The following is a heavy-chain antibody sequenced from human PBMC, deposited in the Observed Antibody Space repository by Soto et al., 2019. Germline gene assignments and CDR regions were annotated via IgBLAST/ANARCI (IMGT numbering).Heavy chain of an antibody. CDR1: GYTFTGYY. V-gene: IGHV1-2*04. CDR3: ARDGCSSTSCYMNAFDI. D-gene: IGHD2-2*02. J-gene: IGHJ3*02. CDR2: INPNSGGT. Sequence: ASVKVSCKASGYTFTGYYMHWVRQAPGQGLEWMGWINPNSGGTNYAQKFQGWVTMTRDTSISTAYMELSRLRSDDTAVYYCARDGCSSTSCYMNAFDIWGQGTMVTVSS.